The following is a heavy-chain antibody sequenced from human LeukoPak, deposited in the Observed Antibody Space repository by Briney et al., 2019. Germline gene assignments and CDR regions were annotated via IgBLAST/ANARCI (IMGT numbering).Heavy chain of an antibody. J-gene: IGHJ3*02. CDR3: ARFFSGYNSDAFDI. CDR2: IYSSGST. Sequence: QTSQTLSLTCTVSGGSISSGSYYWSWIRQPAGKGLEWIGRIYSSGSTTYNPSLKSRITISVDTSKNQFSLKLSSVTAADTAAYYCARFFSGYNSDAFDIWGQGTMVTVSS. CDR1: GGSISSGSYY. D-gene: IGHD5-24*01. V-gene: IGHV4-61*02.